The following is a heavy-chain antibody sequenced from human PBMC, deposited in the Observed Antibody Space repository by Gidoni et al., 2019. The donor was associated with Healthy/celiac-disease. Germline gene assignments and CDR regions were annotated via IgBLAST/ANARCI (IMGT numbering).Heavy chain of an antibody. CDR3: ASPTGVVDPTIAATQGGWFDP. Sequence: QVQLVQSGAEVKKPGSSVKVSCKASGGTFSSYAIRWVRQAPGQGLEWMGGIIPIFGTANYAQKFQGRVTITADESTSTAYMELSSLRSEDTAVYYCASPTGVVDPTIAATQGGWFDPWGQGTLVTVSS. J-gene: IGHJ5*02. CDR1: GGTFSSYA. D-gene: IGHD6-13*01. CDR2: IIPIFGTA. V-gene: IGHV1-69*12.